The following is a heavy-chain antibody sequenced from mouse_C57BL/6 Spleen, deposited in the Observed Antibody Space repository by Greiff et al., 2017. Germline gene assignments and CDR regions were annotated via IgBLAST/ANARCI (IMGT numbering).Heavy chain of an antibody. CDR1: GYAFSSSW. J-gene: IGHJ3*01. CDR2: IYPGDGDT. Sequence: QVQLQQSGPELVKPGASVKISCKASGYAFSSSWMNWVKQRPGKGLEWIGRIYPGDGDTNYNEKFKGKATLTAEKSSSTAYMQLSSLTSEDSAVXFCARTYGSSYSFAYWGQGTLVTVSA. CDR3: ARTYGSSYSFAY. D-gene: IGHD1-1*01. V-gene: IGHV1-82*01.